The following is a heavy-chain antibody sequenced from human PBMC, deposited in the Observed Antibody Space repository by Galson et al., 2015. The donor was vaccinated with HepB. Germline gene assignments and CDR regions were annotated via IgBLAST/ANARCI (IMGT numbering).Heavy chain of an antibody. V-gene: IGHV1-24*01. D-gene: IGHD5-12*01. CDR1: GYTLTELS. CDR2: FDPEYGET. J-gene: IGHJ5*02. CDR3: ATALVVATTYNSEGVARWFDP. Sequence: SVKVSCKVSGYTLTELSLHWVRQGPGKGLEWMGGFDPEYGETVYAQKFQGRVTMTEDTSSDTAYMELSRLRSEDTAVYYCATALVVATTYNSEGVARWFDPWGQGTLVTVSP.